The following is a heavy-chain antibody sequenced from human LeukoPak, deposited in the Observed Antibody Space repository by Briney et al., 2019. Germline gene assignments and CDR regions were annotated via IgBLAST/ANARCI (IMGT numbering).Heavy chain of an antibody. CDR3: ATRIHVLGVSTTHPYFDY. CDR2: IYPGDSDT. V-gene: IGHV5-51*01. D-gene: IGHD5/OR15-5a*01. Sequence: GESLKISCKGSGYNFKNYWIGWVRQMPGKGLEWMGIIYPGDSDTTYSPSFQGQVTISADKSTSTAYLQWSSLKASDTAMYYCATRIHVLGVSTTHPYFDYWGQGTLVTVSS. CDR1: GYNFKNYW. J-gene: IGHJ4*02.